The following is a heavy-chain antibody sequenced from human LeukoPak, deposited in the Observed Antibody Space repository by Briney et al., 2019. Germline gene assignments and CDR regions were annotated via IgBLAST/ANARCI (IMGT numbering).Heavy chain of an antibody. Sequence: ASVKVSCKASGYTFTGYYMHWVRQAPGQGLEWMGWINPNSGGTNYAQKFQGRVTMTRDTSISTAYMELSGLRSDDTAVYYCASSYGITIFGVVITDYYYYGMDVWGQGTTVTVSS. CDR2: INPNSGGT. CDR1: GYTFTGYY. V-gene: IGHV1-2*02. D-gene: IGHD3-3*01. CDR3: ASSYGITIFGVVITDYYYYGMDV. J-gene: IGHJ6*02.